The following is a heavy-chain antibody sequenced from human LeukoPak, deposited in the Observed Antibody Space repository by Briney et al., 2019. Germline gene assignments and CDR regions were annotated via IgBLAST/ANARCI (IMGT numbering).Heavy chain of an antibody. Sequence: ASGKVSCKASGHTFTGYYMHWVRQAPGQGLGWMGWINPNSGGTNYAQKFQGRVTMTRDTSISTAYMELSSLRPDETAVYYCARGRIGRELPSRWGQGTLVTVSS. D-gene: IGHD1-26*01. J-gene: IGHJ4*02. CDR1: GHTFTGYY. CDR3: ARGRIGRELPSR. CDR2: INPNSGGT. V-gene: IGHV1-2*02.